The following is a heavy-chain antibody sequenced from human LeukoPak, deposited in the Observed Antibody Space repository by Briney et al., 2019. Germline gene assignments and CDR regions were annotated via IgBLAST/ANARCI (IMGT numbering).Heavy chain of an antibody. CDR2: INPNSGGT. CDR1: GYTFTGYY. D-gene: IGHD5-18*01. Sequence: ASVKVSCKASGYTFTGYYMHWVRQASGQGLEWMGRINPNSGGTNYAQKFQGRVTMTRDTSISTAYMELSRLRSDDTAVYYCARSSGYSYGTYYFDYWGQGTLVTVSS. J-gene: IGHJ4*02. V-gene: IGHV1-2*06. CDR3: ARSSGYSYGTYYFDY.